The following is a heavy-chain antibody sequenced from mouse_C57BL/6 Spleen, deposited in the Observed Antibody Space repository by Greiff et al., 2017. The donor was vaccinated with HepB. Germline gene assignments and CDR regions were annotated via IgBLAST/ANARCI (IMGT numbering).Heavy chain of an antibody. V-gene: IGHV1-61*01. CDR3: ARTYYGNYLDY. J-gene: IGHJ2*01. CDR1: GYTFTSYW. CDR2: IYPSDSET. D-gene: IGHD2-10*01. Sequence: QVQLKQSGAELVRPGSSVKLSCKASGYTFTSYWMDWVKQRPGQGLEWIGNIYPSDSETHYNQKFKDKATLTVDKSSSTAYMQLSSLTSEDSAVYYCARTYYGNYLDYWGQGTTLTVSS.